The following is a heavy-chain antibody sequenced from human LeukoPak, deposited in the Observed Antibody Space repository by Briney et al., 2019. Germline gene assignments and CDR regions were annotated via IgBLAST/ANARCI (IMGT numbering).Heavy chain of an antibody. CDR2: IKEDGSEK. Sequence: GGSLRLSCAASGFTFSNYWMTWVRQAPGKGLEWVANIKEDGSEKYYVDSAKGRFTISRDNAKNSLYLHMNSLRAEDTAVYYCGRAMEGWGQGTLVTVSS. CDR3: GRAMEG. V-gene: IGHV3-7*03. CDR1: GFTFSNYW. J-gene: IGHJ4*02. D-gene: IGHD1-1*01.